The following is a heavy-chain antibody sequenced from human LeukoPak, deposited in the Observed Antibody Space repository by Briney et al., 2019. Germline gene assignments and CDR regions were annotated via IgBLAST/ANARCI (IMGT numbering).Heavy chain of an antibody. J-gene: IGHJ6*03. V-gene: IGHV1-69*05. CDR2: IIPIFGTA. Sequence: SVRVSCKASGGTFSSYAISWVRQAPGQGLEWMGGIIPIFGTANYAQKFQGRVTITTDESTSTVYMELSSLRSEDTAVYYCARADYSYYYYMDVWGKGTTVTVSS. D-gene: IGHD4-11*01. CDR3: ARADYSYYYYMDV. CDR1: GGTFSSYA.